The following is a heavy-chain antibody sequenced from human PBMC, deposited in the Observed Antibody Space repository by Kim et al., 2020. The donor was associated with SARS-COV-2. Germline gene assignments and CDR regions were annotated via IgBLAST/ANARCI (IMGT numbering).Heavy chain of an antibody. CDR3: ARTGWWIMEVDY. CDR2: ISYDGSNK. D-gene: IGHD2-15*01. CDR1: GFTFSSYA. J-gene: IGHJ4*02. Sequence: GGSLRLSCAASGFTFSSYAMHWVRQAPGKGLEWVAVISYDGSNKYYADSVKGRFTISRDNSKNTLYLQMNSLRAEDTAVYYCARTGWWIMEVDYWGQGTLVTVSS. V-gene: IGHV3-30*04.